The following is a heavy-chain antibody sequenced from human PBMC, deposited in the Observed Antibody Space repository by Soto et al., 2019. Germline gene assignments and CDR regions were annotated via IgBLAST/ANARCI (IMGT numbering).Heavy chain of an antibody. J-gene: IGHJ3*01. Sequence: QVRFVQSGAEEKKPGASVKVSCKASGYIFPNYAIHWVRQAPGQRLEWMGWINPAHGHTKYSQNFQDRITISSDTSANAAYMQMSSLTSEDTAVYYCGRGPYSSGWYDAVDLWGQGTMVTVSS. CDR1: GYIFPNYA. CDR2: INPAHGHT. D-gene: IGHD6-19*01. CDR3: GRGPYSSGWYDAVDL. V-gene: IGHV1-3*05.